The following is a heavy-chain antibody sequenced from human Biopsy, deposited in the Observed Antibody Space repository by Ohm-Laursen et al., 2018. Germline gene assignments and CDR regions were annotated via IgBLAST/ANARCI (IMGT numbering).Heavy chain of an antibody. V-gene: IGHV3-66*01. CDR1: KFTVRTNS. CDR3: ARGSGSGFYFDQ. D-gene: IGHD2-15*01. J-gene: IGHJ4*02. Sequence: SLRLSCAASKFTVRTNSMSWVRLAPGKGLEWVSVIYAGATTYYPDSVKGRFTISRDNSRNTVYLQMDSLRGGDTAVYFCARGSGSGFYFDQWGQGTLVTVSS. CDR2: IYAGATT.